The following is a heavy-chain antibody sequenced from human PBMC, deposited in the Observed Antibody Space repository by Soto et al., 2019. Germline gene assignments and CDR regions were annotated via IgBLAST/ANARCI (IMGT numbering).Heavy chain of an antibody. CDR3: ARYYCSDGSCLVDP. J-gene: IGHJ5*02. CDR1: GGSISSTDYY. D-gene: IGHD2-15*01. V-gene: IGHV4-30-4*01. Sequence: QVQLQESGPGLVKLSQTLSLTCTVSGGSISSTDYYWRWIRQPPGKGLEWIGYIYYSGSTYYNPSLKSRVTISVDTSKNQFSLKLSSVTAADTALYYCARYYCSDGSCLVDPWGQGTLVTVSS. CDR2: IYYSGST.